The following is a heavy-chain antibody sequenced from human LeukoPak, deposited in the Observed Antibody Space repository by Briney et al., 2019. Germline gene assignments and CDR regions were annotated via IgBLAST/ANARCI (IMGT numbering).Heavy chain of an antibody. Sequence: SETLSLTCAVYGGSFSGYYWGWIRQPPGKGLEWIGEINHSGSTNYNPSLKSRVTISVDTSKNQFSLKLSSVTAADTAVYYCASGSYYAYWGQGTLVTVSS. V-gene: IGHV4-34*01. D-gene: IGHD1-26*01. CDR1: GGSFSGYY. CDR3: ASGSYYAY. J-gene: IGHJ4*02. CDR2: INHSGST.